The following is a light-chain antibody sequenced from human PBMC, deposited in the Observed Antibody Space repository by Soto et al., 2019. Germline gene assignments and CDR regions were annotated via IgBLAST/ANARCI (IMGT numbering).Light chain of an antibody. CDR1: SFNIGTNT. CDR3: AAWDDSLNGVL. J-gene: IGLJ2*01. V-gene: IGLV1-44*01. CDR2: RDS. Sequence: QLVLTQTPSTSGPPGQRVTTSCSGASFNIGTNTVNWYQQVPGAAPKLLIFRDSQRPSGVPDRFSGSRSGTSASLAISGLQSEDEATYYCAAWDDSLNGVLFGGGTKLTVL.